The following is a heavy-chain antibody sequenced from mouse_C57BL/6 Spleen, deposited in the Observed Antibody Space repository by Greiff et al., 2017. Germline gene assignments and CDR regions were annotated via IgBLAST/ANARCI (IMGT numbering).Heavy chain of an antibody. J-gene: IGHJ1*03. D-gene: IGHD1-1*01. CDR2: IYPGDGDT. Sequence: VQLQQSGAELVKPGASVKISCKASGYAFSSYWMNWVKQRPGKGLEWIGQIYPGDGDTNYNGKFKGKATLTADKSSSTAYMQLSSLTSEDSAVYCCARDYYGSSSAWYFDVWGTGTTVTVSS. V-gene: IGHV1-80*01. CDR1: GYAFSSYW. CDR3: ARDYYGSSSAWYFDV.